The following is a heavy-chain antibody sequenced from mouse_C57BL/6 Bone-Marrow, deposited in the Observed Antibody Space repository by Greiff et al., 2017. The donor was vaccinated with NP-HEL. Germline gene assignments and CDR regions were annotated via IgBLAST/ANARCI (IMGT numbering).Heavy chain of an antibody. Sequence: QVHVKQSGPGLVQPSQSLSITCTVSGFSLTSYGVHWVSQSPGKGLEWLGVLWSGGSTDYNAAFISRLSISKYNYKSPVFFKMNSMQADDTAIYYCARKNYEVDYLDYWGQGTTRTVSS. V-gene: IGHV2-2*01. CDR3: ARKNYEVDYLDY. D-gene: IGHD1-1*01. CDR2: LWSGGST. J-gene: IGHJ2*01. CDR1: GFSLTSYG.